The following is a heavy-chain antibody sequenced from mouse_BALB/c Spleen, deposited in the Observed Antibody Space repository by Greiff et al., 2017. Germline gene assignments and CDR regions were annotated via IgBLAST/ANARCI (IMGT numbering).Heavy chain of an antibody. CDR2: INPYNGDT. CDR1: GYSFTGYF. Sequence: EVKLQQSGPELVKPGASVKISCKASGYSFTGYFMNWVMQSHGKSLEWIGRINPYNGDTFYNQKFKGKATLTVDKSSSTAHMELRSLASEDSAVYYCAREGDYATRAMDYWGQGTSVTVSS. D-gene: IGHD1-1*01. CDR3: AREGDYATRAMDY. V-gene: IGHV1-20*02. J-gene: IGHJ4*01.